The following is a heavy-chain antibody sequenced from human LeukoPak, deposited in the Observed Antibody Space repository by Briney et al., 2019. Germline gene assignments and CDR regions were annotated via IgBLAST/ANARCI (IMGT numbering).Heavy chain of an antibody. D-gene: IGHD4-11*01. CDR2: ISSSSSYT. J-gene: IGHJ6*02. V-gene: IGHV3-21*05. CDR1: GFTFSLYW. CDR3: ARAPHYSNYGPYYYGMDA. Sequence: GGSLRLSCAASGFTFSLYWMNWVRQAPGKGLEWVSYISSSSSYTNYADSVKGRFTISRDNAKNSLYLQMNSLRAEDTAVYYCARAPHYSNYGPYYYGMDAWGQGTTVTVSS.